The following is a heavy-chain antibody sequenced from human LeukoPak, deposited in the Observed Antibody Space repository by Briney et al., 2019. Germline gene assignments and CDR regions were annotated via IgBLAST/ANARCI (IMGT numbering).Heavy chain of an antibody. Sequence: GGSLRLSCAASGFTFSSYGMHWVRQAPGKGLEWVAFIRYDGSNKYYPDSVKGRFTISRDNSKNTLYLQMNSLRGDDTAVYYCARDPGYSSSWYFYYWGQGTLVTVSS. V-gene: IGHV3-30*02. CDR2: IRYDGSNK. CDR3: ARDPGYSSSWYFYY. J-gene: IGHJ4*02. D-gene: IGHD6-13*01. CDR1: GFTFSSYG.